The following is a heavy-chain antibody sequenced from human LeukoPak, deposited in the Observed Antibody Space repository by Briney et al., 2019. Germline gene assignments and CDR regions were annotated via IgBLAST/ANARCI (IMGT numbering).Heavy chain of an antibody. J-gene: IGHJ4*02. CDR2: IYYSGRT. CDR1: GGSISTYY. CDR3: ARSDLYGDYPPGNY. D-gene: IGHD4-17*01. Sequence: SETLSLPFPVSGGSISTYYWNWIRPPPGKGLEWIGYIYYSGRTNYNPSLKSRVSISIDTSKNQFSLKLSSVTAADTAFYYCARSDLYGDYPPGNYWGQGTLVAVSS. V-gene: IGHV4-59*01.